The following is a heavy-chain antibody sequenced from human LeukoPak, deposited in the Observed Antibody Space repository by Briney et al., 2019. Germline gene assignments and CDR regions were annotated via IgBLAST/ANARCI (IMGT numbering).Heavy chain of an antibody. V-gene: IGHV4-4*07. Sequence: SETLSLTCSVSGGFISNYYWSWIRQPAGKGLEWIGRISTSGNTNYNPSLKSRVTMSVDTSKNQFSLKLSSVTAADTAVYYCARETSYRSGLSLFDYWGQGTLVTVSS. J-gene: IGHJ4*02. CDR3: ARETSYRSGLSLFDY. CDR1: GGFISNYY. CDR2: ISTSGNT. D-gene: IGHD6-19*01.